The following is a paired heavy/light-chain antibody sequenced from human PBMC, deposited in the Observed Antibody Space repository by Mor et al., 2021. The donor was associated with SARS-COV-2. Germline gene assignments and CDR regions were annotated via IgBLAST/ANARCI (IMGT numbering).Heavy chain of an antibody. J-gene: IGHJ4*02. CDR2: ISSGGGNT. CDR1: GFTFSNYA. V-gene: IGHV3-23*01. Sequence: EVQLLESGGGLVQPGGSLRLSCAASGFTFSNYAMNWVRQAPGKGLEWVSSISSGGGNTYYTDSVKGRFTISRDNSKNTLYLQMSGLRPEDTAVYYCAPRPTSTAVVDYWGQGTLVTVSS. D-gene: IGHD2-2*01. CDR3: APRPTSTAVVDY.
Light chain of an antibody. J-gene: IGKJ1*01. CDR2: AAS. Sequence: DIQMTQSPSSLSASVGDRVTITCRASQGINNYLVWYQQKPGKVPKLLIYAASTLQSGVPSRFSGSGSGTDFTLTISSLQPEDIATYYCQKYNSAPWTFGQGTKVEIK. CDR1: QGINNY. CDR3: QKYNSAPWT. V-gene: IGKV1-27*01.